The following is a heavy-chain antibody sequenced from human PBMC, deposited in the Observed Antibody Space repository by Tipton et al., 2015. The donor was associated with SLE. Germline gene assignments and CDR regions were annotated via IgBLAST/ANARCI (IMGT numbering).Heavy chain of an antibody. J-gene: IGHJ4*02. Sequence: TLSLTCAVSGYSISSGYYWGWIRQPPGKGLEWIGRIYHSGSTYYNPSLKSRVTISVDTSKNQFSRKLSSVTAADTAVYYCARHQGGFDYWGQGTLVTVSS. V-gene: IGHV4-38-2*01. CDR3: ARHQGGFDY. CDR2: IYHSGST. CDR1: GYSISSGYY.